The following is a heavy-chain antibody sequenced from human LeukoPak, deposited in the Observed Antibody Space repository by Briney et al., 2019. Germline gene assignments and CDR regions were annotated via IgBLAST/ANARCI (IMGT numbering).Heavy chain of an antibody. D-gene: IGHD2-21*01. J-gene: IGHJ4*02. CDR1: GFTFSTYG. Sequence: PGGSLRLSCAASGFTFSTYGMHWVCQAPGKGLEWVAVISYDGSNEYYADSVKGRFTISRDNSKNALYLQMSSLRAEDTAVYYCAKEFNRGLPDYWGQGTLVTVPS. CDR2: ISYDGSNE. CDR3: AKEFNRGLPDY. V-gene: IGHV3-30*18.